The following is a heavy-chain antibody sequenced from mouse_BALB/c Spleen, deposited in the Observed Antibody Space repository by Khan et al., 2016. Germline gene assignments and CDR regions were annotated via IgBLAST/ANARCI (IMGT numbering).Heavy chain of an antibody. Sequence: EVQLQESGGGLVQPGRSLKLSCAASGFDFSRYWMSWVRQAPGKGLEWIGEINPDSSTINYTPSLKDKFIISRDNAKNTLYLQMSKVRSEDTALYFWARPLYYGYQAYWGQGTLVTVTA. D-gene: IGHD1-2*01. CDR2: INPDSSTI. CDR3: ARPLYYGYQAY. J-gene: IGHJ3*01. CDR1: GFDFSRYW. V-gene: IGHV4-1*02.